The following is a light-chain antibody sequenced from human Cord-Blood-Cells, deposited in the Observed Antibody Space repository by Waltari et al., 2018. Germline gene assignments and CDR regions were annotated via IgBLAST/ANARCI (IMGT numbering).Light chain of an antibody. V-gene: IGKV1-39*01. Sequence: DTQMTQSPSSLSATVRHRVTITCRASQSISSYLNWYQQKPGKAPKLLIYAASSLESGVPSRFSGSGSGTDFTLTISSLQPEDFATYYCQQSYSTPLTFGGGTKVEIK. CDR3: QQSYSTPLT. J-gene: IGKJ4*01. CDR2: AAS. CDR1: QSISSY.